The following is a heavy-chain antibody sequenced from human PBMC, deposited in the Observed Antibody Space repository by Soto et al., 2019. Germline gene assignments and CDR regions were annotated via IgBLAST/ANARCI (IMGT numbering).Heavy chain of an antibody. CDR3: AREHSGYSSIDY. V-gene: IGHV1-8*01. D-gene: IGHD3-22*01. CDR2: MNPNSGNT. J-gene: IGHJ4*02. CDR1: GYTFTSYD. Sequence: ASVKVSCKASGYTFTSYDINWVRQATGQGLEWMGWMNPNSGNTGYAQKFQGRVTMTRNTSISTAYMELSSLRSEDTAVYYCAREHSGYSSIDYWGQGTRVTVSS.